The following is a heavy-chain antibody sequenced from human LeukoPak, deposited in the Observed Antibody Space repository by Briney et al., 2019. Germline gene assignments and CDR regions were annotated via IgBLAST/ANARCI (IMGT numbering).Heavy chain of an antibody. CDR3: ARGANDYSDNGYYLN. D-gene: IGHD3-3*01. J-gene: IGHJ4*02. CDR2: VNPNGGAT. Sequence: GASVKVSCKASGYTFTVLFIYGVRQAPGQGLEWMGWVNPNGGATNYAQKFHGRVSMTRDTSINTVYMKLSRLTSDDTAVYYCARGANDYSDNGYYLNWGQGTLVTVSS. CDR1: GYTFTVLF. V-gene: IGHV1-2*02.